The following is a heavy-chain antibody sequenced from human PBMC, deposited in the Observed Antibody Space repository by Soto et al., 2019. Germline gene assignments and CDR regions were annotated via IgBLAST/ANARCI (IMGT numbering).Heavy chain of an antibody. CDR1: GYRFTSYW. Sequence: GESLKISCRTSGYRFTSYWIAWVRQMPGKGLEWMGIIFPSDSDTRYSPSFQGQVTISADRSTSTVFLQWASLKASDTAVYFCARKDKSGYFNWFDPWGQGTLVTAPQ. D-gene: IGHD3-22*01. CDR2: IFPSDSDT. J-gene: IGHJ5*02. CDR3: ARKDKSGYFNWFDP. V-gene: IGHV5-51*01.